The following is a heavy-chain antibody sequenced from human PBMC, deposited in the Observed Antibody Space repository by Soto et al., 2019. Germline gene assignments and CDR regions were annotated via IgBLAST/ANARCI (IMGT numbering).Heavy chain of an antibody. D-gene: IGHD3-10*02. CDR3: GAYVRVCAILLKGSPDL. Sequence: WIRQSPGKGLEWIAYIYYSGTTYYNPSLKSRVTMSVDTSKNQFSLKLSSVTAAVAADECCGAYVRVCAILLKGSPDL. J-gene: IGHJ2*01. CDR2: IYYSGTT. V-gene: IGHV4-59*04.